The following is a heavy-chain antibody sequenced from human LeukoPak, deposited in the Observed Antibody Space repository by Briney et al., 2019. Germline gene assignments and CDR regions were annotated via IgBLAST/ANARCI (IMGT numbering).Heavy chain of an antibody. CDR2: ISYDASNK. CDR3: ARGARGSGWRVFDI. D-gene: IGHD6-19*01. J-gene: IGHJ3*02. V-gene: IGHV3-30*03. CDR1: GFTFSSYW. Sequence: GGSLRLSCTASGFTFSSYWMSWVRQAPGKGLEWVALISYDASNKYYADSVKGRFTISRDNSKNTLYLQLNSLRTEDTAVYYCARGARGSGWRVFDIWGQGTMVTVSS.